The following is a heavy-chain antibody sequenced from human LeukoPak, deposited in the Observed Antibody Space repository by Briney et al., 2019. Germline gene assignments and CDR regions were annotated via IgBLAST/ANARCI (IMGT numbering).Heavy chain of an antibody. Sequence: QPGGSLRLSCAASGFTFSSYGMHWVRQAPGKGLGWVAFIRYDGSNKYYADSVKGRFTISRDNSKNTLYLQMNSLRAEDTAVYYCAKGVDYYGSGASVYWGQGTLVTVSS. CDR3: AKGVDYYGSGASVY. V-gene: IGHV3-30*02. D-gene: IGHD3-10*01. CDR2: IRYDGSNK. J-gene: IGHJ4*02. CDR1: GFTFSSYG.